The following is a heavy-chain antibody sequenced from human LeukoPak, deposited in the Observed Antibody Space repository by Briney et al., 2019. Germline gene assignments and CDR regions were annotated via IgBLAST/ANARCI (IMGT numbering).Heavy chain of an antibody. CDR1: GFTFSSYW. V-gene: IGHV3-7*01. J-gene: IGHJ4*02. D-gene: IGHD3-10*01. Sequence: GGSLRLSCAASGFTFSSYWMSWVRQAPGKGLEWVANIKQDGSEKYYVDSVKGRFTIARDNAKNSLYLQMNSLRAEDTAVYYCVRVRPIYYGSAFGYWGQGTLVTVSS. CDR3: VRVRPIYYGSAFGY. CDR2: IKQDGSEK.